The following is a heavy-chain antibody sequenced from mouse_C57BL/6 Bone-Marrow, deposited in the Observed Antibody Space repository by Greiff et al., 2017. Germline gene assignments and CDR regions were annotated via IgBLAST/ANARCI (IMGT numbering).Heavy chain of an antibody. CDR3: ARGGNGYYDAMDY. CDR1: GYTFTTYP. CDR2: FHPYNDDT. D-gene: IGHD2-2*01. Sequence: VQLQQPGAELVKPGASVKMSCKASGYTFTTYPIEWMKQNHGKSLEWIGNFHPYNDDTKYNEKFKGKATLTVEKSSSTVYLELSRLTSDDSAVYYCARGGNGYYDAMDYWGQGTSVTVSS. V-gene: IGHV1-47*01. J-gene: IGHJ4*01.